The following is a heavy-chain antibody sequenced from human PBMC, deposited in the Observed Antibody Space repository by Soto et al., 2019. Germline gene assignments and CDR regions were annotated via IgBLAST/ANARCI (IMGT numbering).Heavy chain of an antibody. CDR2: IWYDGSNK. D-gene: IGHD2-21*01. CDR3: ARDWGWGGDVLYYYYGMDV. J-gene: IGHJ6*02. Sequence: GGSLRLSCAASGFTFSSYGMHWVRQAPGKGLEWVAVIWYDGSNKYYADSVKGRFTISRDNSKNTLYLQMNSLRAEDTAVYYCARDWGWGGDVLYYYYGMDVWGQGTTVTVSS. V-gene: IGHV3-33*01. CDR1: GFTFSSYG.